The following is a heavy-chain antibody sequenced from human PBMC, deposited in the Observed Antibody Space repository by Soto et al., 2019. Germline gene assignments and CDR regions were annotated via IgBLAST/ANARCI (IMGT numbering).Heavy chain of an antibody. V-gene: IGHV3-33*01. Sequence: GGSLRLSCAASGFTFSSYGMHWVRQAPGKGLEWVAVIWYDGSNKYYADSVKGRFTISRDNSKNTLYLQMNSLRAEDTAVYYCARAERLLFSLIDYWGQGTLVTVSS. CDR3: ARAERLLFSLIDY. J-gene: IGHJ4*02. CDR2: IWYDGSNK. CDR1: GFTFSSYG. D-gene: IGHD3-3*01.